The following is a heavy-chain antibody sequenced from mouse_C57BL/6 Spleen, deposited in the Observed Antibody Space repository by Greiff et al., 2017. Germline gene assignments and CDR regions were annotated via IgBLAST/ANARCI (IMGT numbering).Heavy chain of an antibody. CDR3: ARSGDSSGYVWFAY. D-gene: IGHD3-2*02. Sequence: QVQLQQPGAELVRPGTSVKLSCKASGYTFTSYWMHWVKQTPGQGLEWIGVIDPSDSYTNYNQKFKGKATLTVDTSSSTAYMQLSSLTSEDSAVYYCARSGDSSGYVWFAYWGQGTLVTVSA. V-gene: IGHV1-59*01. J-gene: IGHJ3*01. CDR1: GYTFTSYW. CDR2: IDPSDSYT.